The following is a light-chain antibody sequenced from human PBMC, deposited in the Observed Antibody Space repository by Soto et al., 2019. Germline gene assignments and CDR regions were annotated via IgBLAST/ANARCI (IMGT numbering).Light chain of an antibody. CDR3: SSYTGSTTLHYV. V-gene: IGLV2-14*01. Sequence: QSLLTQPASVSGSPGESITISCTGTSSDVGGYNYVSWYQQHPGKAPKLLICDVSNRPSGASNRFSGSKSGNTASLTISGLQAEDEADYYCSSYTGSTTLHYVFGTGTKVTVL. CDR2: DVS. CDR1: SSDVGGYNY. J-gene: IGLJ1*01.